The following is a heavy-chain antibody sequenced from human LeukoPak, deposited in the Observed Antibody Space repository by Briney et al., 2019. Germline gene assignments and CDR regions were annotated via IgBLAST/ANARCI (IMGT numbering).Heavy chain of an antibody. CDR1: GYTFTGYY. J-gene: IGHJ4*02. CDR2: INPNSGGT. D-gene: IGHD2-15*01. CDR3: ARDLNCSGGSCYWDYGDYPLDF. V-gene: IGHV1-2*02. Sequence: ASVNVSCKASGYTFTGYYMHWVRQAPGQGLEWMGWINPNSGGTNYAQKFQGRVTMTRDTSISTAYMELSRLRSDDTAVYYCARDLNCSGGSCYWDYGDYPLDFWAPGTLVTVSS.